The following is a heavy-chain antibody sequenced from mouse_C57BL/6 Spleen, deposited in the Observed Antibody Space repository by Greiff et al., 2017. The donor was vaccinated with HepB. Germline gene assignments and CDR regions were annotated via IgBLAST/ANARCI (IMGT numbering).Heavy chain of an antibody. CDR3: ARKALLGDY. CDR1: GYAFTNYL. CDR2: INPGSGGT. D-gene: IGHD2-10*01. Sequence: QVQLQQSGAELVRPGTSVKVSCKASGYAFTNYLIEWVKQRPGQGLEWIGVINPGSGGTNYNEKFKGKATLTADKSSSTAYMQLSSLTSEDSAVYYCARKALLGDYWGQGTTLTVSS. V-gene: IGHV1-54*01. J-gene: IGHJ2*01.